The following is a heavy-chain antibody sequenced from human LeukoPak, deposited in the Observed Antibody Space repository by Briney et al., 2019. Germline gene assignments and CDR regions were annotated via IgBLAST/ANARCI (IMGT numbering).Heavy chain of an antibody. CDR3: AKTGRGTTTFHYFDY. D-gene: IGHD1-26*01. CDR2: ISGSGGST. CDR1: GFTFSSYA. J-gene: IGHJ4*02. Sequence: GSLRLSCVASGFTFSSYAMSWVRQAPGKGLEWVSVISGSGGSTYHADSVKGRFTISRDNSKNTLFLQMNSLRAEDTAVYYCAKTGRGTTTFHYFDYWGQGTLVTVPS. V-gene: IGHV3-23*01.